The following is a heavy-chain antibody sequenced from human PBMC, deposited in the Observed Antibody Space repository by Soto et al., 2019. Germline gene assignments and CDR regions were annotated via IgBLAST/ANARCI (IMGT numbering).Heavy chain of an antibody. J-gene: IGHJ6*03. D-gene: IGHD2-15*01. CDR1: GYTFTSYG. CDR2: ISAYNGNT. V-gene: IGHV1-18*01. Sequence: ASVKVSCKASGYTFTSYGISWVRQAPGQGLEWMGWISAYNGNTNYAQKLQGRVTMTTDTSTSTAYMELRSLRPDDTAVYYCAKSLLFVDYAYMDVWGKGTTVTVSS. CDR3: AKSLLFVDYAYMDV.